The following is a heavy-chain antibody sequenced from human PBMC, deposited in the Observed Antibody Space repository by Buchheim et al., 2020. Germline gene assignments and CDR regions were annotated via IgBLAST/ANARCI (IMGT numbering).Heavy chain of an antibody. V-gene: IGHV3-48*03. CDR1: GFTFSSYE. J-gene: IGHJ6*02. Sequence: EVQLVESGGGLVQPGGSLRLSCAASGFTFSSYEMNWVRQAPGKGLEWVSYISSSGSTIYYADSVKGRFTISRDNAKNSLYLQMNSLRAEDTAVYYCASGHSRFSTPVSYGMDVWGQGTT. D-gene: IGHD2-2*01. CDR3: ASGHSRFSTPVSYGMDV. CDR2: ISSSGSTI.